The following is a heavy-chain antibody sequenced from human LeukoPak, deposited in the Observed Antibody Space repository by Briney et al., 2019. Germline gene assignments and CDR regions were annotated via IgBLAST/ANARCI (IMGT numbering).Heavy chain of an antibody. J-gene: IGHJ3*02. Sequence: PGGSLRLSCAASGFTFSSYAMSWVRQAPGKGLEWVSAISGSGGSTYYADSVKGRFTISRDNSKNTLYLQMNSLRAEDTAVYYCAKDLNIAVAGPDAFDIWGQGTMVTVSS. CDR2: ISGSGGST. D-gene: IGHD6-19*01. CDR3: AKDLNIAVAGPDAFDI. CDR1: GFTFSSYA. V-gene: IGHV3-23*01.